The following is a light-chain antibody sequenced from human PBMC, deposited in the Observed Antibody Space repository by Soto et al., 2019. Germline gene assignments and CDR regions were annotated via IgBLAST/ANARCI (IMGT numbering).Light chain of an antibody. CDR3: QQRRNWPLT. Sequence: EIVLTQSPGTLSLSPGERATLSCRASQSVSSDLAWYQQKPGQAPRLLIYDASNRATGIPARFSGSGSGTDFTLTISSLEPEDFAVYYCQQRRNWPLTFGGGTKV. CDR2: DAS. J-gene: IGKJ4*01. V-gene: IGKV3-11*01. CDR1: QSVSSD.